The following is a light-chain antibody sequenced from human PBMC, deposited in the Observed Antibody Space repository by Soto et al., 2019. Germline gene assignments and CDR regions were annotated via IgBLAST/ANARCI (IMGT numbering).Light chain of an antibody. CDR1: QTVTSGY. CDR2: GAS. V-gene: IGKV3-20*01. J-gene: IGKJ4*02. Sequence: IVLTQSPDNRSRYPGERGNFSCRASQTVTSGYLAWYQQKPGQAPRLLIYGASNMATGIPERFSGSGSGTACTLTISRLEPEGFAVYYCQQYGSSPLTFGGGTKVDIK. CDR3: QQYGSSPLT.